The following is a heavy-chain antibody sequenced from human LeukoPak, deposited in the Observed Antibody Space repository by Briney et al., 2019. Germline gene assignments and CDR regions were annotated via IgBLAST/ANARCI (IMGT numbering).Heavy chain of an antibody. Sequence: GGSLRLSCAASGFIFSSYAMSWVRQAPGKGLQWVSVINASGGSTFYADSVKGRFTVSRDNSKNMLYLQMNSLRAEDTALYYCAKDHSHLCHRDWGQGTLVTVSS. CDR3: AKDHSHLCHRD. CDR2: INASGGST. D-gene: IGHD2/OR15-2a*01. V-gene: IGHV3-23*01. J-gene: IGHJ4*02. CDR1: GFIFSSYA.